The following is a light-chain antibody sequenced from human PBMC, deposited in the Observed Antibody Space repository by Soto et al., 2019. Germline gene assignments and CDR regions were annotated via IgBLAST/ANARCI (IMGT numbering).Light chain of an antibody. V-gene: IGKV1-39*01. J-gene: IGKJ4*01. CDR1: QSMSSY. CDR2: VGS. Sequence: DIQMTQSPSSLSASVGDRVTITCRASQSMSSYLSWYQQKPGKAPKRLIYVGSTLQSGVPSRFSGSGSETDFTLTISSLQPEYFATYFCQQTYTTPFTFGGGTKVDVK. CDR3: QQTYTTPFT.